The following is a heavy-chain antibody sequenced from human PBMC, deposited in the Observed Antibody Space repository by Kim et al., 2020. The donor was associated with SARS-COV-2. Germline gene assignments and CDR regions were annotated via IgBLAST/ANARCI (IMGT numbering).Heavy chain of an antibody. CDR1: GVSITSGGYY. V-gene: IGHV4-31*03. J-gene: IGHJ5*02. CDR2: VYHSGTT. CDR3: AREVTGWFDP. Sequence: SETLSHTCTVSGVSITSGGYYWIWIRQLPGKGLEWIGYVYHSGTTHYNPSLKSRVSISADTSKNQFSLNLTLVTAADTAVYYCAREVTGWFDPWGQGTLV. D-gene: IGHD2-21*02.